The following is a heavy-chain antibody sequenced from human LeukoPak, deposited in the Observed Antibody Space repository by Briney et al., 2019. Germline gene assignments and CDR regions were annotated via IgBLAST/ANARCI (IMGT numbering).Heavy chain of an antibody. Sequence: SETLSLTCTVSGGSISSDYWSWIRQPPGKGLEWIGYIYYSGSTNYNPSLKSRVTISVDTSKNQFSLELSSVTAADTAVYYCARSYTPMVLDYWGQGTLVTVSS. CDR2: IYYSGST. J-gene: IGHJ4*02. CDR3: ARSYTPMVLDY. D-gene: IGHD5-18*01. V-gene: IGHV4-59*01. CDR1: GGSISSDY.